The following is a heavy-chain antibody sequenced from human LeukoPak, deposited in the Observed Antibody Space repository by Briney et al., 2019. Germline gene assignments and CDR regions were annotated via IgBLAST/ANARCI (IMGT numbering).Heavy chain of an antibody. CDR3: ARELGDRGGHGYGMDV. V-gene: IGHV4-59*01. D-gene: IGHD4-17*01. Sequence: SETLSLTCTVSGGSISSYYWSWIRQPPGKGLEWIGYIYYSGSTNYNPSLKSRVTISVDTSKNQFSLKLSSVTAADTAVYYCARELGDRGGHGYGMDVWGQGTTVTVSS. CDR2: IYYSGST. CDR1: GGSISSYY. J-gene: IGHJ6*02.